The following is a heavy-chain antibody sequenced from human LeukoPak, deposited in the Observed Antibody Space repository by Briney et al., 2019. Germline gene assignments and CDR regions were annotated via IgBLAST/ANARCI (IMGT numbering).Heavy chain of an antibody. CDR2: ISYDGSNK. J-gene: IGHJ5*02. CDR1: GFTFSSYA. Sequence: GGSLRLSCAASGFTFSSYAMHWVRQAPGKGLEWVAVISYDGSNKYYADSVKGRFTISRDNSKNTLYLQMNSLRAEDTAVYYCARGFENDGDWFDPWGQGTLVTVSS. CDR3: ARGFENDGDWFDP. V-gene: IGHV3-30-3*01. D-gene: IGHD1-1*01.